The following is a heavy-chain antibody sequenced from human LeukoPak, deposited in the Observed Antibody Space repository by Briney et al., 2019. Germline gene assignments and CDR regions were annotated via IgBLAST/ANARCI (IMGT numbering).Heavy chain of an antibody. CDR2: VIPDIGTT. D-gene: IGHD6-6*01. J-gene: IGHJ3*02. Sequence: ASVKVSCKASGGTFSSYAISWVRQAPGQGLEWMGGVIPDIGTTNNAQRFQGRVTITADESTSIAYLELSSLRSEDTAVYYCAKERRGAARVSRAFDIWGQGTKVTVSS. CDR3: AKERRGAARVSRAFDI. CDR1: GGTFSSYA. V-gene: IGHV1-69*13.